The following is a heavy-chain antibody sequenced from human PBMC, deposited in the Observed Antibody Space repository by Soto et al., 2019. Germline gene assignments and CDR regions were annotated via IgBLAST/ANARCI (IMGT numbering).Heavy chain of an antibody. Sequence: SETLSLTCNVSGASISSGYYYWSWIRQPPGKGLEWIGYIYYSGSTNYNPSLKSRVTISVDTSKNQFSLKLSSVTAADTAVYYCARPLYSYGPMDVWGQGTTVTVSS. J-gene: IGHJ6*02. D-gene: IGHD5-18*01. CDR3: ARPLYSYGPMDV. V-gene: IGHV4-61*01. CDR1: GASISSGYYY. CDR2: IYYSGST.